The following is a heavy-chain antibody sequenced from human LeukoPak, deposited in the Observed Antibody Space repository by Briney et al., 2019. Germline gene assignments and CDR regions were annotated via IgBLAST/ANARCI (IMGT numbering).Heavy chain of an antibody. CDR3: ARADIVVVTATQL. CDR2: ISYDGSNK. CDR1: GFTFSSYA. D-gene: IGHD2-21*02. V-gene: IGHV3-30*04. J-gene: IGHJ4*02. Sequence: GGSLRLSCAASGFTFSSYAMHWVRQAPGKGLEWVAVISYDGSNKYYADSVKGRFTISRDNSKNTLYVQMNSLRAEDTAVYYCARADIVVVTATQLWGQGTLVTVSS.